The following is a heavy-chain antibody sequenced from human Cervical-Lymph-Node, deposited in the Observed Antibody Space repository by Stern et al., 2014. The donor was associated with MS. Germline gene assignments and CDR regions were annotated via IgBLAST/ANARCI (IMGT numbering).Heavy chain of an antibody. D-gene: IGHD2-21*02. CDR3: ARVASDSGAFDV. V-gene: IGHV1-18*01. Sequence: DQLVESGPEVKKPGASVKVSCKASGYTFSNFGISWVRQAPGQGLEWMGWSSAYNSDTNYAQNLQDRVTMTTDTSTRAAYMELRSLRSDDTAVYYCARVASDSGAFDVWGQGTVVTVSS. CDR2: SSAYNSDT. J-gene: IGHJ3*01. CDR1: GYTFSNFG.